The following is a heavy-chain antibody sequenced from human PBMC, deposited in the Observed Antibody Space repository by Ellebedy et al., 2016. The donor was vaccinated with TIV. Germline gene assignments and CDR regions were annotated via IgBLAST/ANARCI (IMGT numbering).Heavy chain of an antibody. CDR3: ARDKPGCSGGSCYIN. CDR1: GYTFTSYA. J-gene: IGHJ4*02. D-gene: IGHD2-15*01. Sequence: AASVKVSCKASGYTFTSYAMHWVRQAPGQRLEWMGWINAGNGNTKYSQKFQGRVTITRDTSASTAYMELRSLRSDDTAVYYCARDKPGCSGGSCYINWGQGTLVTVSS. V-gene: IGHV1-3*01. CDR2: INAGNGNT.